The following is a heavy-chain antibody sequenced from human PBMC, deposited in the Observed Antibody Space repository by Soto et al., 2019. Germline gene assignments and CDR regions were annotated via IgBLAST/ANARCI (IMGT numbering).Heavy chain of an antibody. CDR2: INPNSGGT. Sequence: ASVKVSCKASGYTFTGYYMHWVRQAPGQGLEWMGWINPNSGGTNYAQKFQGRVTMTRDTSISTAYMELSRLRSDDTAVYYCARDEYYGSGTASDYYYYYGMDVWGQGTTVTVS. V-gene: IGHV1-2*02. J-gene: IGHJ6*02. CDR1: GYTFTGYY. CDR3: ARDEYYGSGTASDYYYYYGMDV. D-gene: IGHD3-10*01.